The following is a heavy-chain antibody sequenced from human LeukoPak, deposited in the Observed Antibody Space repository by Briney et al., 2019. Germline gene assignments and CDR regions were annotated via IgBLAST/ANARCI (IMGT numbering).Heavy chain of an antibody. V-gene: IGHV3-21*01. CDR1: GFTFSSYR. J-gene: IGHJ1*01. CDR3: ASAGKHTRV. Sequence: SGGPLRLSCAASGFTFSSYRMNWVRQAPGKGLEWVSSISSSSSYIYYADSVKGRFTTSRGNAKNSLYLQMKSLRAEDTAVYYCASAGKHTRVGGQGTLVTVSS. CDR2: ISSSSSYI. D-gene: IGHD5-18*01.